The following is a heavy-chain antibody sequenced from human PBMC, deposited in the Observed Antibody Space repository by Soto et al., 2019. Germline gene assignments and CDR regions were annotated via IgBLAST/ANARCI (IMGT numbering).Heavy chain of an antibody. CDR2: IFYNGRT. CDR3: GRGAFGAKDQPAWFPP. D-gene: IGHD3-3*02. J-gene: IGHJ5*02. CDR1: GGSITSPNYF. Sequence: QVPLQESGPGLVRPSETLSLTCSVSGGSITSPNYFWGWVRRAPGRGPEWIGNIFYNGRTDYRPSLQSRVTISVDTSRNQFPRRLPSVPAADTLIYFWGRGAFGAKDQPAWFPPGGHEPLVPVSS. V-gene: IGHV4-39*01.